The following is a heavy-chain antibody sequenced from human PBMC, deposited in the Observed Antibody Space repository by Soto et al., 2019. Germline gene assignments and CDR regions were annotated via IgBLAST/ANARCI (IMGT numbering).Heavy chain of an antibody. V-gene: IGHV5-51*01. CDR3: ALTYVRRTAGVYYYYRVDV. CDR1: GDSFTSYW. Sequence: GESLKISCKASGDSFTSYWVAWVRHMPGKGLEKMEIIYPGDSDTRYSPTFQGQVTISVDRSISTAYLQWNSLKSSDSAMYYCALTYVRRTAGVYYYYRVDVWGQGTTVTVSS. J-gene: IGHJ6*02. CDR2: IYPGDSDT. D-gene: IGHD2-21*02.